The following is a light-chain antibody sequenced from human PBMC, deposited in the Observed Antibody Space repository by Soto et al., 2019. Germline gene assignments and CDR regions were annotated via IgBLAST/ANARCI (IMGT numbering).Light chain of an antibody. CDR1: QTVSRH. CDR3: QQRSNWIT. Sequence: IVLTQSPATLSLSPGERATLSCRASQTVSRHLAWYQQKPGQAPRLLIYDASNRATGIPARFSGSGSETDFTLTISSLEPEDFGVYYCQQRSNWITFGQGTRLEIK. CDR2: DAS. J-gene: IGKJ5*01. V-gene: IGKV3-11*01.